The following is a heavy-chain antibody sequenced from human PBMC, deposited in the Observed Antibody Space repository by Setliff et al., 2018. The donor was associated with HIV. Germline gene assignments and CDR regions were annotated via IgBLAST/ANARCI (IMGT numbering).Heavy chain of an antibody. D-gene: IGHD6-13*01. CDR2: INHSGST. J-gene: IGHJ6*02. Sequence: KSSETLSLTCAVYGGSFSGYYWSWIRQPPGKGLEWIGEINHSGSTNYNPSLKSRVTISVDTSKNQFSLKLSSVTAADTAVYYCARAAAAGRPYYYYFGLDVWGQGTTVTVSS. CDR3: ARAAAAGRPYYYYFGLDV. V-gene: IGHV4-34*01. CDR1: GGSFSGYY.